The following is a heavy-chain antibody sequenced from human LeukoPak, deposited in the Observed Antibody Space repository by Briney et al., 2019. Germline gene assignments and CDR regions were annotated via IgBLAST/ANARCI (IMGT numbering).Heavy chain of an antibody. CDR3: ARVPDYGDYGGYYMDV. D-gene: IGHD4-17*01. V-gene: IGHV1-2*02. CDR2: INPNSGGT. J-gene: IGHJ6*03. Sequence: GASVKVSCKASGYTFTGYYMHWVRQAPGQGLEWMGWINPNSGGTNYAQKFQGRVTMTRDTSISTAYMGLSRLRSDDTAVYYCARVPDYGDYGGYYMDVWGKGTTVTISS. CDR1: GYTFTGYY.